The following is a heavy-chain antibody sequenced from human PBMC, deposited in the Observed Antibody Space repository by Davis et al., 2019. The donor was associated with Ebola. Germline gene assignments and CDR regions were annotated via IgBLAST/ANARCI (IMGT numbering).Heavy chain of an antibody. CDR1: GYTFSNYG. CDR3: ARRGTGWFDP. V-gene: IGHV1-18*01. CDR2: ISGYTGNT. Sequence: ASVKVSCKASGYTFSNYGISWVRQAPGQGLEWMGWISGYTGNTNYAQKLQGRVTMTTDTSTSTAYMELRSLRSDDTAVYYCARRGTGWFDPWGQGTLVTVSS. D-gene: IGHD3-16*01. J-gene: IGHJ5*02.